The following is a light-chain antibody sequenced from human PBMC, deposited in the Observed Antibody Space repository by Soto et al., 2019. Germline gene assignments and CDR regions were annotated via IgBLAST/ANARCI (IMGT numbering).Light chain of an antibody. J-gene: IGKJ1*01. CDR2: GAS. CDR3: QHYNNWPPWT. CDR1: QSVSSN. Sequence: EIVMTQSPATLSVSPGERATLSCRASQSVSSNLAWYQQKPGQAPRLLIYGASTRATGIPARFIGSGSETEFTLTISSLQSEDFAVYYCQHYNNWPPWTFGQGTK. V-gene: IGKV3-15*01.